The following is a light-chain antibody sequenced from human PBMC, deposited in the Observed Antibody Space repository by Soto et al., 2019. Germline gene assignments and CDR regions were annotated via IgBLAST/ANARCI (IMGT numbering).Light chain of an antibody. CDR1: QNIRTY. V-gene: IGKV1-39*01. J-gene: IGKJ2*01. Sequence: DIQMTQSPYSLSASVGDSVTITCRASQNIRTYLNWYQQKPGRAPKLLIHSASALPSGVPSRFSGSGSGTEFTHTMSGLQPEDFATYYCQQGHSTPYTFGQGTKVEIK. CDR3: QQGHSTPYT. CDR2: SAS.